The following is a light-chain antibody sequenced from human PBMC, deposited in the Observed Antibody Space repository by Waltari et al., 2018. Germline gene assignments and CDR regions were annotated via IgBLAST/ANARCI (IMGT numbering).Light chain of an antibody. CDR2: DAS. CDR3: QQYINYPFT. Sequence: AIQFTQSPSSMSASLGDRVTITCRASQGIRSALAWYQQRPGKPPQFLIYDASTLHSGVPSRFSGSGSGTDFSLTINSLQPEDFATYYCQQYINYPFTFGPGTKVDFK. CDR1: QGIRSA. J-gene: IGKJ3*01. V-gene: IGKV1D-13*01.